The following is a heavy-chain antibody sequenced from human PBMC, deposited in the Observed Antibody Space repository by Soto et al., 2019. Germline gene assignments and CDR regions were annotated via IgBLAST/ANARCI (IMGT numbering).Heavy chain of an antibody. Sequence: GGSLRLSCAASGFTFDDYAMHWVRQAPGKGLEWVSGISWNSGSIGYADSVKGRFTISRDNAKNSLYLQMNSLRAEDTALYYCAKDGGLLTGYYYYYMDVWGKGTTVTVSS. CDR3: AKDGGLLTGYYYYYMDV. V-gene: IGHV3-9*01. J-gene: IGHJ6*03. CDR1: GFTFDDYA. D-gene: IGHD2-15*01. CDR2: ISWNSGSI.